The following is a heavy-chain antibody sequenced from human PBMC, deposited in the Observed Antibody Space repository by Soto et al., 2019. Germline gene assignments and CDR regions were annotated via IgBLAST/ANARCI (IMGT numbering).Heavy chain of an antibody. D-gene: IGHD3-3*01. V-gene: IGHV1-69*04. CDR2: IIPILGIA. CDR3: ARDRVSVWSAPSLDY. J-gene: IGHJ4*02. CDR1: GGAFSSYT. Sequence: SVKVSCKASGGAFSSYTISWVRQAPGQGLEWMGRIIPILGIANYAQKFQGRVTITADKSTSTAYMELSSLRSEDTAVYYCARDRVSVWSAPSLDYWGQGTLVTVSS.